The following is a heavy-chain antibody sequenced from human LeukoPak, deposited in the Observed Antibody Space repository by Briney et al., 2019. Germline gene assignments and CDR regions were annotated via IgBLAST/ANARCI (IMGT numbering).Heavy chain of an antibody. CDR3: ARDAGYSGYDYLY. D-gene: IGHD5-12*01. V-gene: IGHV4-59*01. CDR2: IYYSGST. Sequence: PSETLSLTCTVSGGSISSYYWSWIRQPPGKGLEWIGYIYYSGSTNYNPSLKSRVTISVETSKNQFSLKLSSVTAADTAVYYCARDAGYSGYDYLYWGQGTLVTVSS. J-gene: IGHJ4*02. CDR1: GGSISSYY.